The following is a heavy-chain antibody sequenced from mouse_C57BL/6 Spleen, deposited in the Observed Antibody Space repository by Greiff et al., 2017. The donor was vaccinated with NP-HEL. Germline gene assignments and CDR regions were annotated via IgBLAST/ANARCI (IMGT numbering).Heavy chain of an antibody. Sequence: EVKLVESGGGLVKPGGSLKLSCAASGFTFSSYAMSWVRQTPEKRLEWVATISDGGSYTYYPDNVKGRFTISRDNAKNNLYLQMSHLKSEDTAMYYCARDGLGSYFYGSSSLWYFDVWGTGTTVTVSS. CDR2: ISDGGSYT. CDR1: GFTFSSYA. V-gene: IGHV5-4*01. D-gene: IGHD1-1*01. J-gene: IGHJ1*03. CDR3: ARDGLGSYFYGSSSLWYFDV.